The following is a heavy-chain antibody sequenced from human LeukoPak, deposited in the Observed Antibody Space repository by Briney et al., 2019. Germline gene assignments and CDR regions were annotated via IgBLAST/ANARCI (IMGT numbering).Heavy chain of an antibody. Sequence: GGSLRLSCAASGFTLSSYGMHWVRQAPGKGLEWVAVISYDGSNKYYADSVKGRFTISRDNAKNSLYLQMNSLRAEDTALYHCARDLEAGDLDYWGQGTLVTVSS. CDR3: ARDLEAGDLDY. CDR2: ISYDGSNK. D-gene: IGHD7-27*01. CDR1: GFTLSSYG. V-gene: IGHV3-30*03. J-gene: IGHJ4*02.